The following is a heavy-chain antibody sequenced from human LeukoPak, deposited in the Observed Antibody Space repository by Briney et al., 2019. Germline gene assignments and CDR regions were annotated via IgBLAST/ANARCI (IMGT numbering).Heavy chain of an antibody. CDR1: GFTFSIYS. CDR2: ISSSGNYI. V-gene: IGHV3-21*01. Sequence: GGSLRLSCAASGFTFSIYSMNWVRQAPGKGLEWVSFISSSGNYIYYADSLKGRFTISRDNASDSLELQRSSLRVEDVAGYYCARCPPFDYWGQGTLVTVSS. CDR3: ARCPPFDY. J-gene: IGHJ4*02.